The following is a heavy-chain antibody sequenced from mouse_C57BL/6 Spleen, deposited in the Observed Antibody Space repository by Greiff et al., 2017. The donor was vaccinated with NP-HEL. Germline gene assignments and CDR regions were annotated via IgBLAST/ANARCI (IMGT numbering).Heavy chain of an antibody. CDR3: ARRAGELYYYAMDY. V-gene: IGHV1-59*01. CDR2: IDPSDSYT. D-gene: IGHD3-1*01. Sequence: QVQLQQPGAELVRPGTSVKLSCKASGYTFTSYWMHWVKQRPGQGLEWIGVIDPSDSYTNYNQKVKGKATLTVDTSSSTAYMQLSSLTSEDSAVYYCARRAGELYYYAMDYWGQGTSVTVSS. CDR1: GYTFTSYW. J-gene: IGHJ4*01.